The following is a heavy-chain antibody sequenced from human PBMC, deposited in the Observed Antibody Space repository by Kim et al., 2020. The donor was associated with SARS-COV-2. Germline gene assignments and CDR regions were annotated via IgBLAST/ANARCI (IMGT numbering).Heavy chain of an antibody. V-gene: IGHV3-74*03. CDR2: IKGDGSGA. CDR1: GFSISSYW. Sequence: GGSLRLSCAASGFSISSYWMHWVRQVPGKGLLWLSRIKGDGSGATYADPVKGRFTVSRDNAKNMVYLQINSLLDEDTALYYCARDFHIAAVDYWGQGTLV. J-gene: IGHJ4*02. D-gene: IGHD6-13*01. CDR3: ARDFHIAAVDY.